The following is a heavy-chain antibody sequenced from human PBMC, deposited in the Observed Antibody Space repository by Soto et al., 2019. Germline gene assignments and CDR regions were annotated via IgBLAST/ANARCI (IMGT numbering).Heavy chain of an antibody. CDR1: GYSFTSYW. J-gene: IGHJ6*02. Sequence: GASLKISCKGSGYSFTSYWIGWVRQMPGKGLEWMGIIYPGDSDTRYSPSFQGQVTISADMSISTAYLQWSSLKASDTAMYYCARGASASYSSSSETTYYYYGMDVWGQGTTVTVSS. CDR2: IYPGDSDT. CDR3: ARGASASYSSSSETTYYYYGMDV. V-gene: IGHV5-51*01. D-gene: IGHD6-6*01.